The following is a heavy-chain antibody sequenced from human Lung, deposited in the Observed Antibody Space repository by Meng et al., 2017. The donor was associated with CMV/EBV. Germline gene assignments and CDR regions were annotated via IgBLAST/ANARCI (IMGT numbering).Heavy chain of an antibody. D-gene: IGHD1-26*01. Sequence: GSXRLXCSVSGVSVSNDDYHWSWIRQSPGKGLEWIGQLYSTGTDTFNPSLMSRVTISKDTSKNRFSLTLTSVTAADTAVYFCVAYLVGIGGRGYWGQGXMVTVSS. CDR1: GVSVSNDDYH. CDR2: LYSTGTD. J-gene: IGHJ4*02. V-gene: IGHV4-61*08. CDR3: VAYLVGIGGRGY.